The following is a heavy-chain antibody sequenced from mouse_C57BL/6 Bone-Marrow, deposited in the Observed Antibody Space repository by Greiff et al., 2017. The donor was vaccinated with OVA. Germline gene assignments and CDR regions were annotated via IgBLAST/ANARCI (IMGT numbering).Heavy chain of an antibody. CDR3: ARLNYYGSSPSDY. D-gene: IGHD1-1*01. V-gene: IGHV1-54*01. CDR1: GYAFTNYL. Sequence: VKLQQSGAELVRPGTSVKVSCKASGYAFTNYLIEWVKQRPGQGLEWIGVINPGSGGTNYNEKFKGKATLTADKSSSTAYMQLSSLTSEDSAVYFCARLNYYGSSPSDYWGQGTTLTVSS. J-gene: IGHJ2*01. CDR2: INPGSGGT.